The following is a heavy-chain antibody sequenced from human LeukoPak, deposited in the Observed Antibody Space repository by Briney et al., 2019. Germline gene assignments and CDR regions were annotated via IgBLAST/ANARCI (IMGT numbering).Heavy chain of an antibody. CDR1: GFTFNSYA. Sequence: PGGSLRLSCTASGFTFNSYAVHWARQAPGKWLEWVAVISYDGSINFHAASVKGRFTISRDNSKNTLYLQMNSLRAEDKGLYFCARDRRYCSGGSCYFDYFFDYWGQGTLVTVSS. D-gene: IGHD2-15*01. CDR2: ISYDGSIN. CDR3: ARDRRYCSGGSCYFDYFFDY. V-gene: IGHV3-30-3*01. J-gene: IGHJ4*02.